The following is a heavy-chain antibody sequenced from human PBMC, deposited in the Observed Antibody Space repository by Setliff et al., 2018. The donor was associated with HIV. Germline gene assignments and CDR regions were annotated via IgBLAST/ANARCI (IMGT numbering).Heavy chain of an antibody. CDR1: GGSISSSKYY. CDR3: ARVSTWIQLPYWYFDL. V-gene: IGHV4-39*07. CDR2: IYYSGSRGSA. D-gene: IGHD5-18*01. Sequence: PSETLSLTCTVSGGSISSSKYYWGWIRQPPGKGLEWVGNIYYSGSRGSAYYNPSLKSRVTISVDTSKSQFSLKLSSVTAADTAVYFCARVSTWIQLPYWYFDLWGRGTLVTVSS. J-gene: IGHJ2*01.